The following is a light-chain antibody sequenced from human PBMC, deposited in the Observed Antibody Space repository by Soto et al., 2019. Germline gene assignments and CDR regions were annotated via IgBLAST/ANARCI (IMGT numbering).Light chain of an antibody. J-gene: IGLJ1*01. V-gene: IGLV2-11*01. Sequence: QSVLTRPRSVSGSPGQSVTISCTGTSSDVGGYNYVSWYQQHPGKAPKVMIYLVSKRPSGVPDRFSGSKSGNTASLTISGLQAEDEADYYCCSYAGNYIYVFGTGTKVTVL. CDR1: SSDVGGYNY. CDR2: LVS. CDR3: CSYAGNYIYV.